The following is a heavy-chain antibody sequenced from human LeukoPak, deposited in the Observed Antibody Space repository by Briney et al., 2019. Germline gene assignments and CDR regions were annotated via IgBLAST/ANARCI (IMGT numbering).Heavy chain of an antibody. CDR3: ARRVAGPNDAFDV. Sequence: SSETLSLTCSVSGVSVNNYYWNWIRQPAGKGLEWIGRIYSTGSTDYNPSLKSRVTMSLDTSQNQFSLNMSSVTTADTTVYYCARRVAGPNDAFDVWGQGTMVTVSS. V-gene: IGHV4-4*07. D-gene: IGHD6-19*01. J-gene: IGHJ3*01. CDR1: GVSVNNYY. CDR2: IYSTGST.